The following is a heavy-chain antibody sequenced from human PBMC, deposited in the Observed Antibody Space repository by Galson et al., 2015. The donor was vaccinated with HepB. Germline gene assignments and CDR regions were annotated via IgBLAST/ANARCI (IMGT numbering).Heavy chain of an antibody. J-gene: IGHJ4*02. Sequence: SLRLSCAASGFTFDDYAMHWVRQAPGKGLEWVSGISWNSGSIGYADSVKGRFTISRDNAKNSLYLQMNSLRAEDTALYYCAKDLGPAAAGYYFDYWGQGTLVTVSS. CDR1: GFTFDDYA. D-gene: IGHD6-13*01. V-gene: IGHV3-9*01. CDR3: AKDLGPAAAGYYFDY. CDR2: ISWNSGSI.